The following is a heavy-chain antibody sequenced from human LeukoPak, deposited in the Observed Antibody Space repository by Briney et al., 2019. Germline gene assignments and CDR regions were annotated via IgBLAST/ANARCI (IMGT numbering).Heavy chain of an antibody. CDR1: GFTFSSYE. Sequence: PGGSLRLSCAASGFTFSSYEMNWVRQAPGKGLEWVANIKQDGTEIYYVDSVKGRFTISRDNAKNSLYLQMNSLRAEDTAVYYCARDVWDTSLVSGFDYWGQGTLVTVSS. V-gene: IGHV3-7*01. CDR2: IKQDGTEI. CDR3: ARDVWDTSLVSGFDY. D-gene: IGHD5-18*01. J-gene: IGHJ4*02.